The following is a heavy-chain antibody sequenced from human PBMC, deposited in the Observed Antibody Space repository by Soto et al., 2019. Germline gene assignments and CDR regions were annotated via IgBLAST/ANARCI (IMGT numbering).Heavy chain of an antibody. CDR2: IKKDGSKI. D-gene: IGHD6-13*01. Sequence: EVQLVESGGDLVQPGGSLRLSCAASGFSFGSSWMTWVRQAPGKGLEWVANIKKDGSKINYLDSVRGRFTVSRDNAKNSLDLEMNTLRAEGTAIYYCARDVSPGSSSLYLDAFDIWGQGTMVTVSS. J-gene: IGHJ3*02. CDR1: GFSFGSSW. V-gene: IGHV3-7*05. CDR3: ARDVSPGSSSLYLDAFDI.